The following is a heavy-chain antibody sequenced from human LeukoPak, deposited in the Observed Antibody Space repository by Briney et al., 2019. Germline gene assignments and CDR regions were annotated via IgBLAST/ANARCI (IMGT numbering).Heavy chain of an antibody. D-gene: IGHD2-15*01. V-gene: IGHV3-23*01. CDR2: ISNNGAYT. Sequence: PGGSLRLSCGVSGFTFSSSSISWVRHAPGMVLEWVSDISNNGAYTYYADSVQGRFTLSRDNSKSTLCLQMNSLRAEDTAVYYCAKQLGYCSDGSCYFPYWGQGTLVTVSS. CDR3: AKQLGYCSDGSCYFPY. CDR1: GFTFSSSS. J-gene: IGHJ4*02.